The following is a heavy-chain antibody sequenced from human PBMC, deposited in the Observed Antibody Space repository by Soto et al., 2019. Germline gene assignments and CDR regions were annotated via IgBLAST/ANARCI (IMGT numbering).Heavy chain of an antibody. CDR3: ARKPYGSSGSFYGMDV. Sequence: GASVKVSCKASGGTFSSYTISWVRQAPGQGLEWMGRIIPILGIANYAQKFQGRVTITADKSTSTAYMELSSLRSEDTAVYYCARKPYGSSGSFYGMDVWGQGTTVTVSS. J-gene: IGHJ6*02. V-gene: IGHV1-69*02. CDR1: GGTFSSYT. D-gene: IGHD3-22*01. CDR2: IIPILGIA.